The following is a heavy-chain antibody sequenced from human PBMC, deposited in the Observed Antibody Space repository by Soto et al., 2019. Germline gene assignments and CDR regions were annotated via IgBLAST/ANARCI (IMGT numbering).Heavy chain of an antibody. V-gene: IGHV4-30-2*01. D-gene: IGHD3-16*01. CDR2: IYHSGST. CDR3: ARLGGVYAGAFDI. CDR1: GGSISSGGYS. J-gene: IGHJ3*02. Sequence: QLQLQESGSGLVKPSQTLSLTCAVSGGSISSGGYSWSWIRQPPGKGLEWIGYIYHSGSTYYNPSLKIRVTISVDRSKNQFSLKLSSVTAADTAVYYCARLGGVYAGAFDIWGQGTMVTVSS.